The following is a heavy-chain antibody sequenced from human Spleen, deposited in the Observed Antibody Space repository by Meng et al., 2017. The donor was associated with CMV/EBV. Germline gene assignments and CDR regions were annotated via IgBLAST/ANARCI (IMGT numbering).Heavy chain of an antibody. CDR3: ASTSTIAALDY. CDR2: IHYSGNT. D-gene: IGHD6-6*01. J-gene: IGHJ4*02. V-gene: IGHV4-59*12. CDR1: GGSITSYY. Sequence: GSLRLSCTVSGGSITSYYWSWIRQPPGKGLEWIGHIHYSGNTNYNPSLKSRVTISVDTSKNQFSLKLSSVTAADTAVYYCASTSTIAALDYWGQGTLVTVSS.